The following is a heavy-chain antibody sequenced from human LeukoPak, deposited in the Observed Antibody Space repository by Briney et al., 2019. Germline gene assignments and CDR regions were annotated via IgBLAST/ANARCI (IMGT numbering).Heavy chain of an antibody. D-gene: IGHD3-10*01. CDR1: GYTFTSHY. J-gene: IGHJ4*02. Sequence: GSVKASCKASGYTFTSHYMHWVRQAPGQGLEWMGRINPNSGGTNYAQKFQGRVTMTMDTSISTAYMELSRLRADDTAMYYCSWLGQVKEFGSWGQGTLVTVSS. CDR2: INPNSGGT. CDR3: SWLGQVKEFGS. V-gene: IGHV1-2*06.